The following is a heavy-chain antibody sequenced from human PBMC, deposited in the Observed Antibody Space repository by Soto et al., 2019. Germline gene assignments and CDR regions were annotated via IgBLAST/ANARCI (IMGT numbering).Heavy chain of an antibody. CDR3: SRSLFGGYGLDV. Sequence: EVQLVESGGGLVEPGRSLRLSCIGSGLIFGDYAMSWFRQSPGKGLEWVGLIRSKSNGGTAEYAASVKGRFTISRDDSKSIAYLQMNSLKTADTALCYCSRSLFGGYGLDVWGQGTTVTVSS. J-gene: IGHJ6*02. CDR2: IRSKSNGGTA. CDR1: GLIFGDYA. V-gene: IGHV3-49*03. D-gene: IGHD3-10*01.